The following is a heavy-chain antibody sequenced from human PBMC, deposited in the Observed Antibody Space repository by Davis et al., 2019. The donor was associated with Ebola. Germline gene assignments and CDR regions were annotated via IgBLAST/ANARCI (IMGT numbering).Heavy chain of an antibody. CDR2: IIPIFGTA. CDR3: ARHTRRRSSGWYGDYYYYGMDV. J-gene: IGHJ6*02. Sequence: SVKVSCKASGGTFSSYAISWVRQAPGQGLEWMGGIIPIFGTANYAQKFQGRVTITADKSTSTAYMELSSLRSEDTAVYYCARHTRRRSSGWYGDYYYYGMDVWGQGTTVTVPS. D-gene: IGHD6-19*01. CDR1: GGTFSSYA. V-gene: IGHV1-69*06.